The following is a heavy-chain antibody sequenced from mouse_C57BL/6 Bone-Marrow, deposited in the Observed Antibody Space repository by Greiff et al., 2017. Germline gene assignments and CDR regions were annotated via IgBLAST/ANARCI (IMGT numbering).Heavy chain of an antibody. CDR2: IYPGNSDT. CDR3: TRPYYEYFDV. CDR1: GYTFTSYW. D-gene: IGHD2-10*01. V-gene: IGHV1-5*01. Sequence: VQLKQSGTVLARPGASVKMSCKTSGYTFTSYWMHWVKQRPGQGLEWIGAIYPGNSDTSYNQKFKGKAKLTAVTSASTAYMELSSLTNEDSAVYYCTRPYYEYFDVWGTGTTVTVSS. J-gene: IGHJ1*03.